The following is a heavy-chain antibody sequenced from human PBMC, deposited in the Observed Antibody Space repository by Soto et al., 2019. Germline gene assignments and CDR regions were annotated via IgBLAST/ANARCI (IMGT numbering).Heavy chain of an antibody. CDR1: GYTFTSSG. CDR3: ARDKLPSVAAHYYYYGMDV. Sequence: ASVKVSCKASGYTFTSSGISWVRQAPGQGLEWMGWISAYNGNTNYAQKLQGRVTMTTDTSTSTAYMELRSLRSDDTAVYYCARDKLPSVAAHYYYYGMDVWGQGTTVTVSS. J-gene: IGHJ6*02. V-gene: IGHV1-18*01. D-gene: IGHD6-13*01. CDR2: ISAYNGNT.